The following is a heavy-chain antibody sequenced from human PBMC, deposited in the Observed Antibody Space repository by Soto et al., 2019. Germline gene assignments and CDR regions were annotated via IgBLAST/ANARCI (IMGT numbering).Heavy chain of an antibody. CDR3: PREGHGDWFDP. D-gene: IGHD3-10*01. CDR1: GFTFSTYA. CDR2: ISDDGTNK. V-gene: IGHV3-30-3*01. J-gene: IGHJ5*02. Sequence: QVHLVESGGGVVQPGRSLRLPCAASGFTFSTYAMHWVRQAPGKGLEWVATISDDGTNKFYADSVKGRFTISRDNSKDTLYLQMNGLRPEDTAMYYCPREGHGDWFDPWGQGTLVTVSS.